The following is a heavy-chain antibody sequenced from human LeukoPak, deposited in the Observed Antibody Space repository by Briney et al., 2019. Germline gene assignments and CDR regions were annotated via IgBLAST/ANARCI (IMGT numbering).Heavy chain of an antibody. CDR3: ARDWGCRVGAGGYFDY. J-gene: IGHJ4*02. D-gene: IGHD1-26*01. CDR2: IYYSGST. Sequence: PSETLSLTCTVSGGSISSGDYYWSWIRQPPGKGLEWIGYIYYSGSTYYNPSLKSRVTISVDTSKNLFSLKLSSVTAADTAVYYCARDWGCRVGAGGYFDYWGQGTLVTVSS. CDR1: GGSISSGDYY. V-gene: IGHV4-30-4*08.